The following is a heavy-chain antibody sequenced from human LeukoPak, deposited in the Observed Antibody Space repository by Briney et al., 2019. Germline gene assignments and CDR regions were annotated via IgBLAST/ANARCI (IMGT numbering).Heavy chain of an antibody. Sequence: PSETLSPTCTVSGGSISSSSYYWGWIRQPPGKGLEWIGSIYYSGSTYYNPSLKSRVTISVDTSKNQFSLKLSSVTAADTAVYYCARSERRGYGGGFWFDPWGQGTLVTVSS. CDR2: IYYSGST. CDR1: GGSISSSSYY. CDR3: ARSERRGYGGGFWFDP. D-gene: IGHD4-23*01. J-gene: IGHJ5*02. V-gene: IGHV4-39*01.